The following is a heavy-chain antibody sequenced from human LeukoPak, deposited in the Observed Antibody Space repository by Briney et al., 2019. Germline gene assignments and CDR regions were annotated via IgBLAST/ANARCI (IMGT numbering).Heavy chain of an antibody. CDR1: GGSISSSSYY. V-gene: IGHV4-39*07. CDR3: ARRVGSSLYDY. Sequence: SETLSLTCTVSGGSISSSSYYWGWNRQPPGKGLEWIGSIYYSGSTYYNPSLKSRVTISVDTSKNQFSLKLSSVTAADTAVYYCARRVGSSLYDYWGQGTLVTVSS. CDR2: IYYSGST. D-gene: IGHD1-26*01. J-gene: IGHJ4*02.